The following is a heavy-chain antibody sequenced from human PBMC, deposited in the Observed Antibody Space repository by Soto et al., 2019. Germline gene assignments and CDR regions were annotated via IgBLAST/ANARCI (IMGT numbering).Heavy chain of an antibody. CDR2: INHSGST. Sequence: PSETLSLTCTVYGRSFSGYYWTWIRQPPGKGPEWIGEINHSGSTNYNPSLKSRLIISIDTSKNQFSLKVGSVTAADTAVYYCASSSLYGMDVWGQGTTVTVSS. J-gene: IGHJ6*02. CDR3: ASSSLYGMDV. V-gene: IGHV4-34*01. CDR1: GRSFSGYY.